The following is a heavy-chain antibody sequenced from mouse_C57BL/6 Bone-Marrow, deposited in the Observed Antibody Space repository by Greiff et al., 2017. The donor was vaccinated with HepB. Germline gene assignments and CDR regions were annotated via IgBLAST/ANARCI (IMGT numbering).Heavy chain of an antibody. J-gene: IGHJ3*01. V-gene: IGHV1-69*01. CDR2: IDPSDSYT. D-gene: IGHD1-1*01. CDR1: GYTFTSYW. CDR3: ARPDYGSSYRFAY. Sequence: VQLQQPGAELVMPGASVKLSCKASGYTFTSYWMHWVKQRPGQGLEWIGEIDPSDSYTNYNQKFKGKSTLTVDKSSSTAYMQLSSLTSEDSAVYYCARPDYGSSYRFAYWGQGTLVTVSA.